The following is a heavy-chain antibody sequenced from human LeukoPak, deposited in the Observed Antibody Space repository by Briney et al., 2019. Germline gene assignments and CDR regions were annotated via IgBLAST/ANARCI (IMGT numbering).Heavy chain of an antibody. Sequence: GGSLRLPCSASGFTSISYGMHWFRRAPAKGLEGWAFIRYYGSNKYYADSVKGRFTISRDNSKNTLYLQMNSLRAEDTAVYYCAKDYEEVVVAGDYMDVWGKGTTVTVSS. D-gene: IGHD2-15*01. CDR2: IRYYGSNK. CDR1: GFTSISYG. V-gene: IGHV3-30*02. CDR3: AKDYEEVVVAGDYMDV. J-gene: IGHJ6*03.